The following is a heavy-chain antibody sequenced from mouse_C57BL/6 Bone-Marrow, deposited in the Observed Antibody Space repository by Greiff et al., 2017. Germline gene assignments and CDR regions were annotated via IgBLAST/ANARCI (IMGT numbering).Heavy chain of an antibody. CDR1: GFTFSSYA. V-gene: IGHV5-4*01. J-gene: IGHJ3*01. D-gene: IGHD2-4*01. CDR3: AREGLRAWFAY. Sequence: EVKVVESGGGLVKPGGSLKLSCAASGFTFSSYAMSWVRQTPEKRLEWVATISDGGSYTYYPDNVKGRFTISSDNAKNNLYLQMSHLKSEDTAMYYCAREGLRAWFAYWGQGTLVTVSA. CDR2: ISDGGSYT.